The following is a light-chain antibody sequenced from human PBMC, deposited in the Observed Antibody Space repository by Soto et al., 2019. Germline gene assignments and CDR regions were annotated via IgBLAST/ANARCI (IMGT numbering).Light chain of an antibody. CDR2: DAS. V-gene: IGKV1-5*01. J-gene: IGKJ2*01. CDR1: QSISSW. Sequence: DIQMTQSPSTLSASVGDRVTITCRASQSISSWLAWYQQKPGKAAKLLIYDASSLESVVPSRFSGSGSGTEFTLTISSLQHDDFATYYCQQYNSYSVTFGQGTKLEIK. CDR3: QQYNSYSVT.